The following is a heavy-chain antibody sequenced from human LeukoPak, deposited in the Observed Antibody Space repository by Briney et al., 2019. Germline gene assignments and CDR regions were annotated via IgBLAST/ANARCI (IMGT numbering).Heavy chain of an antibody. CDR2: VNTDETNT. CDR1: GFTFTNYW. J-gene: IGHJ6*03. CDR3: ARRRATGSSSSGDYYYYYMDV. Sequence: PGGSLRLSCAASGFTFTNYWMHWVRQAPGKGLVWVSRVNTDETNTNYADSVKGRFTISRDNAKNTLYLQMNSLRAEDTAVYYCARRRATGSSSSGDYYYYYMDVWGKGTTVTVSS. D-gene: IGHD6-6*01. V-gene: IGHV3-74*01.